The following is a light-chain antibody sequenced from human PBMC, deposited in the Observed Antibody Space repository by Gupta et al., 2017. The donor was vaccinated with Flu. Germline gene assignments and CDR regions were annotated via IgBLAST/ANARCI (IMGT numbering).Light chain of an antibody. J-gene: IGLJ2*01. CDR1: SSDVGGYNY. CDR2: EVS. Sequence: QSALTQPASVSGSPGQSITISCTGTSSDVGGYNYVSWYQQHPGKAPKLMIYEVSNRPSGVSNRFSGSKSGNTASLNISGLQAEDEAYYYCSSYTSSRNVVFGGGTKLTVL. V-gene: IGLV2-14*01. CDR3: SSYTSSRNVV.